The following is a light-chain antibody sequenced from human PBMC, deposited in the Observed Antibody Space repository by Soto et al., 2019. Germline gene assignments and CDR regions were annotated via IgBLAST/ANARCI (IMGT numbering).Light chain of an antibody. Sequence: AIRMTQSPSSLSASTGDRVTITCRASQGISSYLAWYQQKPWKAPKLLIYAASTLQSGVPSRFSGSGSGTDFTLTTSCLQSEDFATYDCQQYYSYPWTFGQGTKVEIK. J-gene: IGKJ1*01. CDR3: QQYYSYPWT. CDR1: QGISSY. CDR2: AAS. V-gene: IGKV1-8*01.